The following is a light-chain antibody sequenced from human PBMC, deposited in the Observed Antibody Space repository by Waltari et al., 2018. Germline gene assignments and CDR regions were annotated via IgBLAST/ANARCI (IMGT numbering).Light chain of an antibody. Sequence: QSVLTQPPSVSASPGQKVTFSCSGTTSNIGTEFFPWYHQLPGTVPKPHVYDTYKRPSWFPYLFSGSKSGTSATLDITGLQTGDEAHYYCGAWDTSLTAYVFGTGTEVTVL. V-gene: IGLV1-51*01. J-gene: IGLJ1*01. CDR2: DTY. CDR1: TSNIGTEF. CDR3: GAWDTSLTAYV.